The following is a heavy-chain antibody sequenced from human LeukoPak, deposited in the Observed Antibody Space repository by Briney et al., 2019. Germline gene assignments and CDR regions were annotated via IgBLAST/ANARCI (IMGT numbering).Heavy chain of an antibody. D-gene: IGHD2-2*01. CDR3: TTEDIVVVPAAGAH. J-gene: IGHJ4*02. Sequence: GGSLRLSCAASGFTFSNAWMSWVRQAPGKGLGWVGRIKSKTDGGTTDYAAPVKGRFTISRDDSKNTLYLQMNSLKTEDTAVYYCTTEDIVVVPAAGAHWGQGTLVTVSS. CDR1: GFTFSNAW. CDR2: IKSKTDGGTT. V-gene: IGHV3-15*01.